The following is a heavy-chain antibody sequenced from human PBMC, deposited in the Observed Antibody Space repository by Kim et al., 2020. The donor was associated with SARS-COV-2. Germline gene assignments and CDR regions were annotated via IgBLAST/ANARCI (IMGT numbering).Heavy chain of an antibody. Sequence: GGSLRLSCAASGFTFSSYGMHWVRQAPGKGLEWVAVIWYDGSNKYYADSVKGRFTISRDNSKNTLYLQMNSLRAEDTAVYYCARDAAEQQLVPDYFDYWGQGTLVTVSS. D-gene: IGHD6-13*01. CDR3: ARDAAEQQLVPDYFDY. J-gene: IGHJ4*02. V-gene: IGHV3-33*01. CDR1: GFTFSSYG. CDR2: IWYDGSNK.